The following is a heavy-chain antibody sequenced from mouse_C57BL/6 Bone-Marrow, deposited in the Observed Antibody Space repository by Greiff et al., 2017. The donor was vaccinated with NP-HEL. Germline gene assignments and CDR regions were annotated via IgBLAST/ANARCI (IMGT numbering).Heavy chain of an antibody. Sequence: EVQLVESGGDLVKPGGSLKLSCAASGFTFSSYGMSWVRQTPDKRLEWVATISSGGSYTYYPDSVKGRFTISRDNAKNTLYLQLSSLKSEDTAMYYCARQGYYGSSYGGGRGTLVTVSA. CDR1: GFTFSSYG. D-gene: IGHD1-1*01. CDR2: ISSGGSYT. CDR3: ARQGYYGSSYG. V-gene: IGHV5-6*01. J-gene: IGHJ3*01.